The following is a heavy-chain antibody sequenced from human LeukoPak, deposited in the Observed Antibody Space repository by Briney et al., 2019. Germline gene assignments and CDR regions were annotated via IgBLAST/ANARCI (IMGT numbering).Heavy chain of an antibody. Sequence: QPGGSLRLSCAASGFTFSNYVMSWGRQAPGKGLEWVSYINHNGEMIFYPDFVKGRFTISRDNAKNSLYLQMNSLRDEDTAVYYCARDNDWAFHYWGQGTLVTVSS. V-gene: IGHV3-48*02. J-gene: IGHJ4*02. CDR3: ARDNDWAFHY. CDR2: INHNGEMI. CDR1: GFTFSNYV. D-gene: IGHD3-9*01.